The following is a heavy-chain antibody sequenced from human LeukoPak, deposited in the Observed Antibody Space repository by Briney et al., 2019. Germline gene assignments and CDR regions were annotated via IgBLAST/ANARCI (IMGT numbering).Heavy chain of an antibody. D-gene: IGHD3-22*01. CDR2: ISSSSSTI. CDR1: GFTFSSYS. J-gene: IGHJ3*02. Sequence: PGRSLRLSCAASGFTFSSYSMNWVRQAPGKGLEWVSYISSSSSTIYYADSVKGRFTISRDNAKNSLYLQMNSLRDEDTAVYYCAGGPYYDSSGPIGASSAFDIWGQGTMVTVSS. CDR3: AGGPYYDSSGPIGASSAFDI. V-gene: IGHV3-48*02.